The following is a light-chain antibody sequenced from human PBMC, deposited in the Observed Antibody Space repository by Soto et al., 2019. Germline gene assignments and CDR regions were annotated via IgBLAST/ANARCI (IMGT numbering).Light chain of an antibody. CDR1: SSDVGGYNF. CDR3: AAWDDSLNGVV. Sequence: QSALTQPASVSGSPGQSITISCTGTSSDVGGYNFVSWYQQHPGKAPKLIIYEVTHRPSGVSNRFSGSKSGNTASLTISGLQAEDEADYYCAAWDDSLNGVVFGGGTKLTVL. J-gene: IGLJ2*01. V-gene: IGLV2-14*01. CDR2: EVT.